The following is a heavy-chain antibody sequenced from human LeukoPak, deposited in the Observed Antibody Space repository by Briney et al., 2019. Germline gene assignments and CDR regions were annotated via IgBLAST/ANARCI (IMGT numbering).Heavy chain of an antibody. D-gene: IGHD3-22*01. CDR3: ARVYYYDSSDYYDTSCFDY. J-gene: IGHJ4*02. CDR2: FYDGGNT. Sequence: KPSETLSLTCSVSGGSITSSNFHWGWIRQPPGKGLEWIGNFYDGGNTYYKPSLKSRVTISVDTSKNQFSLKLNSVTAADTAVYYCARVYYYDSSDYYDTSCFDYWGQGTLVTVSS. CDR1: GGSITSSNFH. V-gene: IGHV4-39*07.